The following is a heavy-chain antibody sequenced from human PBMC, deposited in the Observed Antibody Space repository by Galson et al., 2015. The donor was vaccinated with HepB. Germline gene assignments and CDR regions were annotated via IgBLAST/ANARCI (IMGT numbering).Heavy chain of an antibody. V-gene: IGHV1-46*01. CDR2: IIAGGGST. J-gene: IGHJ4*02. CDR1: GYTLTNYH. D-gene: IGHD2-15*01. CDR3: ARETPDTYYFDY. Sequence: SVKVSCKASGYTLTNYHFHWVRQAPGQGPEWMGKIIAGGGSTRYAERFQGRVTLTRDSSTSTIYMEVSSLRSDDTAVYYCARETPDTYYFDYWGQGTLVTVSS.